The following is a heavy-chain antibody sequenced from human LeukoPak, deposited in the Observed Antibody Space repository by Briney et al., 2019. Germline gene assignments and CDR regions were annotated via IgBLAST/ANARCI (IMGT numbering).Heavy chain of an antibody. Sequence: GGSLRLSCAASGFSFNSYAMTWVRQAPGKELEWVSAISNNAITTYYADSVKGRFTISRDNFKNTVYLQMNSLRAQDTATYYCVKGTTGWEQGLDYWGQGTLVTVSS. D-gene: IGHD1-26*01. CDR3: VKGTTGWEQGLDY. CDR2: ISNNAITT. J-gene: IGHJ4*02. CDR1: GFSFNSYA. V-gene: IGHV3-23*01.